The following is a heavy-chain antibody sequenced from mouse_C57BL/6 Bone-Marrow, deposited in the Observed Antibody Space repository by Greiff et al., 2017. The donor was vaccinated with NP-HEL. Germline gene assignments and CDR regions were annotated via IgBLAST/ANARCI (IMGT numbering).Heavy chain of an antibody. J-gene: IGHJ1*03. CDR3: ARGGRAYYSNYWYFDV. CDR1: GYTFTSYW. D-gene: IGHD2-5*01. CDR2: IYPGSGST. Sequence: QVQLQQPGAELVKPGASVKMSCKASGYTFTSYWITWVKQRPGQGLEWIGDIYPGSGSTNYNEKFKSKATLTVDTSSSTAYMQLSSLTSEDSAVYYCARGGRAYYSNYWYFDVWGTGTTVTVSS. V-gene: IGHV1-55*01.